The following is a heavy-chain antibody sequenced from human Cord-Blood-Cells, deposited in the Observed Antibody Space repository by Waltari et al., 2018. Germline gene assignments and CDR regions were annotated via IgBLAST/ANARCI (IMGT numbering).Heavy chain of an antibody. V-gene: IGHV4-34*01. CDR2: INHSGST. D-gene: IGHD2-2*01. J-gene: IGHJ4*02. CDR1: GGSFSGYY. CDR3: ARGGIVVVPAAIYTFDY. Sequence: QVQLQQWGAGLLTPSETLSLTCAVYGGSFSGYYWSWIRQPPGKGLEWIGEINHSGSTNYNPSLKRRVTISVDTSKNQFSLKLSSVTAADTAVYYCARGGIVVVPAAIYTFDYWGQGTLVTVSS.